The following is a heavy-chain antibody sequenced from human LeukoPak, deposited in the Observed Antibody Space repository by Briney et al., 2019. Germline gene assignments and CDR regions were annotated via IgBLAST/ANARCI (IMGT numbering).Heavy chain of an antibody. CDR1: GGAFSSYA. D-gene: IGHD3-10*01. CDR2: IIPILGIA. J-gene: IGHJ6*02. Sequence: SVKVSCKASGGAFSSYAISWVRQTPGQGLEWMGRIIPILGIANYAQKFQGRVTITADKSTSTAYMELSSLRSEDTAVYYCARPDASPYCSGSNYDYGMNVWGQGTTVTVSS. CDR3: ARPDASPYCSGSNYDYGMNV. V-gene: IGHV1-69*04.